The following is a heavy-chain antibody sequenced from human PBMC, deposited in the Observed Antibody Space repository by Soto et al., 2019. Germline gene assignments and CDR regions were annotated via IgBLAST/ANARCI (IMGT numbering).Heavy chain of an antibody. Sequence: QVQLQESGPGVVKPSQTLSLTCTVSGGSFSSGDYYWSWVRQPPGTGLEWIGYIYYTGSTFNNPSLKSRVSISIYTSKTQFSLKLSSVTAADTAVYYCARIHFGDEPSYYYYGMDVWGQGTTVTVSS. D-gene: IGHD4-17*01. CDR2: IYYTGST. J-gene: IGHJ6*02. V-gene: IGHV4-30-4*01. CDR3: ARIHFGDEPSYYYYGMDV. CDR1: GGSFSSGDYY.